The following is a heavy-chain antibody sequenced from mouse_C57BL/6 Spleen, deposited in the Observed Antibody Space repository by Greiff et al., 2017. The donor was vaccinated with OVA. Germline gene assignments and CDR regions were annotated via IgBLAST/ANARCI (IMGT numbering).Heavy chain of an antibody. D-gene: IGHD1-1*01. CDR2: IYPGGGYT. Sequence: VQLQQSGAELVRPGTSVKMSCKASGYTFTNYWIGWAKQRPGHGLEWIGDIYPGGGYTNYNAKFKGKATLTADKSSTTDYMQFSSLTTEDSADYYCARVGTTKVVATRYFDVWGTGTTVTVSS. V-gene: IGHV1-63*01. J-gene: IGHJ1*03. CDR3: ARVGTTKVVATRYFDV. CDR1: GYTFTNYW.